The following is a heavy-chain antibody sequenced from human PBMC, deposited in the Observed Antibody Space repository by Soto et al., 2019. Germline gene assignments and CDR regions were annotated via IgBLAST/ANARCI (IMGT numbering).Heavy chain of an antibody. V-gene: IGHV3-23*01. CDR1: GFSFSSYA. Sequence: EVQLLESGGGLVQPGGSLRLSCAASGFSFSSYAMVWVRQAPGKGLEWVSVISARGGSLYFADSVKGRFTISRDNSKNVLSLEIDSLRAEDTATYVCAKCSIEYSASVDNWGQGTLVVVSS. D-gene: IGHD5-12*01. CDR3: AKCSIEYSASVDN. CDR2: ISARGGSL. J-gene: IGHJ4*02.